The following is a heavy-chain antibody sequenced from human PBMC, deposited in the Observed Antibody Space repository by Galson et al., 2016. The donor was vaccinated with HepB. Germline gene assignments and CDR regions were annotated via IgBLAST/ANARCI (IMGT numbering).Heavy chain of an antibody. V-gene: IGHV1-18*04. J-gene: IGHJ4*02. Sequence: SGFTFSNFGFTWVRQAPGQGLEWMGWISAYNGDINYAQRFQGRLTMTTDTSTNTAYMELRSLTSDDTAVYYCVRRSSRVRTDFWGQGTLVTVSS. CDR3: VRRSSRVRTDF. CDR2: ISAYNGDI. D-gene: IGHD1-1*01. CDR1: GFTFSNFG.